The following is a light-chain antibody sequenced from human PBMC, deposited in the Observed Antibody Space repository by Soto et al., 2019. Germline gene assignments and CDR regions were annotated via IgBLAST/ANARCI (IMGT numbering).Light chain of an antibody. CDR3: QQYTGPPTT. CDR1: QSVSSY. V-gene: IGKV3-11*01. J-gene: IGKJ5*01. Sequence: IVLTQSPGTLSLSPGERAILSCRASQSVSSYLAWYQQKPGQAPRLLIYDASNRATGIPARFSGSGSGTDFTLTITRLEPEDSAVYFCQQYTGPPTTFGQGTRLAIK. CDR2: DAS.